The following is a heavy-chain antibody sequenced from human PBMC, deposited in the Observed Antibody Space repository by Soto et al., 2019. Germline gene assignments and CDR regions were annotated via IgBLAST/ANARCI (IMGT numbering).Heavy chain of an antibody. D-gene: IGHD6-13*01. V-gene: IGHV1-18*01. CDR1: GYTFTSYG. CDR2: ISAYNGNT. Sequence: GGSVKVFCKASGYTFTSYGISWVRQAPGQGLEWMGWISAYNGNTNYAQKLQGRVTMTTDTSTSTAYMELRSLRSDDTAVYYCARVEDSSSWYPDFDYWGQGTLVTVSS. J-gene: IGHJ4*02. CDR3: ARVEDSSSWYPDFDY.